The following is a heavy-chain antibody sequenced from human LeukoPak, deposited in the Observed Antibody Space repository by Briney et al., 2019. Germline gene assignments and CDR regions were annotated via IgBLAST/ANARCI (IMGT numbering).Heavy chain of an antibody. J-gene: IGHJ1*01. CDR2: INPNSGGV. V-gene: IGHV1-2*02. CDR1: GYTFTGHY. D-gene: IGHD6-25*01. CDR3: ATRSHSTGAEYFQH. Sequence: ASVKVSCKASGYTFTGHYMHWVRQAPGQGLEWMGWINPNSGGVNYAQKFQGRVPMTRDTSISTAYMELSRLRSDDTAVYYCATRSHSTGAEYFQHWGQGTLVTVSS.